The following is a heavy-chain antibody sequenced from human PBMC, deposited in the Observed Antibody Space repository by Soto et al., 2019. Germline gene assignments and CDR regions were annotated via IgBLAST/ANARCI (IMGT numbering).Heavy chain of an antibody. CDR1: GGTFSSYA. CDR3: TRGAATKILVLKYDAHEI. CDR2: IIPIFGTA. V-gene: IGHV1-69*13. Sequence: SVKVSCKASGGTFSSYAISWVRQAPGQGLEWMGGIIPIFGTANYAQKFQGRVTITADESTSTVNMELSSLTSKDTAVYYCTRGAATKILVLKYDAHEIWGQGTMVTVSS. J-gene: IGHJ3*02. D-gene: IGHD5-12*01.